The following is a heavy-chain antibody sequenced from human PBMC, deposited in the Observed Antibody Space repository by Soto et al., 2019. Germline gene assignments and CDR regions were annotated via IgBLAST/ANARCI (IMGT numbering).Heavy chain of an antibody. CDR2: ISGSGGST. Sequence: GGSLRLSCTASGFTFSSYAMSWVRQAPGKGLEWVSAISGSGGSTYYADSVKGRFTISRDNSKNTLYLQMNSLRAEDTAVYYCANTNRILRGWFDPWGQGTLVTVSS. CDR1: GFTFSSYA. D-gene: IGHD2-15*01. V-gene: IGHV3-23*01. J-gene: IGHJ5*02. CDR3: ANTNRILRGWFDP.